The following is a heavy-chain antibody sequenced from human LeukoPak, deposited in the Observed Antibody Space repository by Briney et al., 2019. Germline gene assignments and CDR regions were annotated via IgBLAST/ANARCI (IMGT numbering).Heavy chain of an antibody. CDR3: ARGGVVPAAPYYYYYYYMDV. CDR2: IYTSGST. Sequence: SETLSLTXTVSGGSISSYYWSWIRQPAGKGLEWIGRIYTSGSTNYNPSLKSRVTMSVDTSKNQSSLKLSSVTAADTAVYYCARGGVVPAAPYYYYYYYMDVWGKGTTVTVSS. D-gene: IGHD2-2*01. J-gene: IGHJ6*03. CDR1: GGSISSYY. V-gene: IGHV4-4*07.